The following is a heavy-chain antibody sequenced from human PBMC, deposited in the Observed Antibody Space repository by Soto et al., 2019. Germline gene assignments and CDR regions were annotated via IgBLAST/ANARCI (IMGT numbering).Heavy chain of an antibody. V-gene: IGHV1-46*01. CDR1: GYTFTTYD. CDR3: AKVLSELVQRYVDT. CDR2: ITPGGGIT. J-gene: IGHJ4*02. Sequence: QVQLVQSGAEVKKPGASVRVSCKASGYTFTTYDIHWVRQAPGLGLEWMGIITPGGGITSYAQKFKGRITMTRDTSTSTVYMELSSLRSEDTAMYYCAKVLSELVQRYVDTWGKGTLVTVSS. D-gene: IGHD6-13*01.